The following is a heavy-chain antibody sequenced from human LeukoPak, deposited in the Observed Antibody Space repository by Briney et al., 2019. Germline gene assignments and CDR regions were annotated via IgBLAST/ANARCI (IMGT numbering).Heavy chain of an antibody. Sequence: SETLSLTCTVSGGSISSSSYLWGWLRQPLGWGVEWNGSIYYSGSTYYNPSLKSRVTISVDTSKNQFSLKLSSVTAADTAVYYCARFGYYYDSSGYRYYFDSWGQGTLGTVSS. J-gene: IGHJ4*02. D-gene: IGHD3-22*01. V-gene: IGHV4-39*01. CDR2: IYYSGST. CDR3: ARFGYYYDSSGYRYYFDS. CDR1: GGSISSSSYL.